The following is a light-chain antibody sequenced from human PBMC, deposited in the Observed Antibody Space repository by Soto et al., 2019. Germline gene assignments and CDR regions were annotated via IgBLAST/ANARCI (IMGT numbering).Light chain of an antibody. J-gene: IGKJ3*01. CDR3: QQSYNTVFT. CDR1: QNIITY. V-gene: IGKV1-39*01. Sequence: DIQMTQFPSSLSASVGDRVTISCRASQNIITYLNWYQQKPGKAPKLLITETATLQSGVPSRFRGSGSRTDFTLTISSLQPEDFATYYCQQSYNTVFTFGPGTIVDVK. CDR2: ETA.